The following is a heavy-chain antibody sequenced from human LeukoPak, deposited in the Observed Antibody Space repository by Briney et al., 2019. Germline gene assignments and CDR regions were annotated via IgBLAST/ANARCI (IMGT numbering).Heavy chain of an antibody. CDR2: ISSTATTM. D-gene: IGHD1-26*01. V-gene: IGHV3-48*03. CDR3: AREGGYYLRSIDY. Sequence: GGSLRLSCAASGFTFSSYEKNWVRQAPGRGLEWVSYISSTATTMHYADSVMGRFTISRDNAKKSLYLQMNSLRAEDTAVYYCAREGGYYLRSIDYWGQGTLVTVSS. J-gene: IGHJ4*02. CDR1: GFTFSSYE.